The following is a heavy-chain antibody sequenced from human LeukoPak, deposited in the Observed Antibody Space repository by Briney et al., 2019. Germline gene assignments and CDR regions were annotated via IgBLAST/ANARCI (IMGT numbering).Heavy chain of an antibody. CDR3: ANEIRPNDY. CDR2: ISISGTKT. D-gene: IGHD4-17*01. J-gene: IGHJ4*02. V-gene: IGHV3-23*01. CDR1: GLIFRNYA. Sequence: GGSLRLSCTASGLIFRNYAMTWVRQVPGKGLEWVSAISISGTKTYYADSVKGRFTISRDNSKNTLYLQMYSLRAEDTAVYYCANEIRPNDYWGQGTLVTVSS.